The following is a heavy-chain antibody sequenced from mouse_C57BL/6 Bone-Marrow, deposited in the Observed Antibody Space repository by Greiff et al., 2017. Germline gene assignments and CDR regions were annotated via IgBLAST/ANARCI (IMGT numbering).Heavy chain of an antibody. CDR1: GYTFTSYW. V-gene: IGHV1-50*01. D-gene: IGHD4-1*02. CDR3: ANCRDWYFDV. J-gene: IGHJ1*03. Sequence: VQLQQSGAELVKPGASVKLSCKASGYTFTSYWMQWVKQRPGQGLEWIGEIDPSDSYTNYNQKFKGKATLTVDTSSSTAYMQLSSLTSEDSAVYYCANCRDWYFDVWGTGTTVTVSS. CDR2: IDPSDSYT.